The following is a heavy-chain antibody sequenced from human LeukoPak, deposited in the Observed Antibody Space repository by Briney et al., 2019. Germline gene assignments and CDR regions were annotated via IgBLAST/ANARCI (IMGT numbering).Heavy chain of an antibody. Sequence: ASVKVSCKASGYTFTSYYIHWVRQAPGQGLEWMGIINPSGGSTIYAQKFQGRVTMTRDTSTSTVYMELSSLRSEDTSVYYCARDSGWWMFDYWGQGTLVTVSS. CDR3: ARDSGWWMFDY. J-gene: IGHJ4*02. V-gene: IGHV1-46*01. D-gene: IGHD6-19*01. CDR2: INPSGGST. CDR1: GYTFTSYY.